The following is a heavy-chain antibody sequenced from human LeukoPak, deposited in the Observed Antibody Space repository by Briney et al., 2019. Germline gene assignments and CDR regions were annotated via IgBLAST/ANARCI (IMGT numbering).Heavy chain of an antibody. CDR2: ISSNGGST. CDR1: GFTFSSYA. J-gene: IGHJ4*02. CDR3: VKDGAAPY. V-gene: IGHV3-64D*09. D-gene: IGHD6-6*01. Sequence: GGSLRLSCSASGFTFSSYAMHWVRQAPGKGLEYDSAISSNGGSTYYADSVKGRFTISRDNSKNTLYLQMSSLRAEDTAVYYCVKDGAAPYWGQGTLVTVSS.